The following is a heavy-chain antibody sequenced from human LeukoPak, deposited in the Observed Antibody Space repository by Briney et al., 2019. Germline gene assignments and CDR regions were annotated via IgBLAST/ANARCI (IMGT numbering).Heavy chain of an antibody. Sequence: GGSLRLSCAASVFTFSSYWMHWVRHVPGKGLVWVSRINSDGSSTSYADSVKGRFTISRDNAKNTLYVQMNSLRAEDTAVYYCSTGSGHAFDIWGRGTMVTVSS. CDR3: STGSGHAFDI. CDR1: VFTFSSYW. J-gene: IGHJ3*02. D-gene: IGHD3-10*01. V-gene: IGHV3-74*01. CDR2: INSDGSST.